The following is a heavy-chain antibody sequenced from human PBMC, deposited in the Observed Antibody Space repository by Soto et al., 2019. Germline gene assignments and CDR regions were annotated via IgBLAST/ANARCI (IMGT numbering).Heavy chain of an antibody. J-gene: IGHJ3*02. D-gene: IGHD5-12*01. CDR3: ASPRDGYNLDAFDI. CDR2: INSDDSST. CDR1: GFTFSSYW. V-gene: IGHV3-74*01. Sequence: PEGSLRLSCAASGFTFSSYWMHWVRQAPGKGLVWVSRINSDDSSTTYADSVKGRFTISRDNAKNTLYLQMNSLRAEDTAVYYCASPRDGYNLDAFDIWGQGTMVTVSS.